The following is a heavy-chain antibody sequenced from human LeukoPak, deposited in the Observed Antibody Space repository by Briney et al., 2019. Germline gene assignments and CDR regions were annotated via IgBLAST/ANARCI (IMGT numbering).Heavy chain of an antibody. D-gene: IGHD6-6*01. J-gene: IGHJ3*01. CDR1: GFTVSSNY. Sequence: GGSLRLSCAASGFTVSSNYMSWVRQAPGKGLEWVSVIYSGGSTYYADSVKGRFTISRDNSKNTLYLQMNSLRAEDTAVYYCARDLDSSSSSVWGQGTMVTVSS. V-gene: IGHV3-53*01. CDR3: ARDLDSSSSSV. CDR2: IYSGGST.